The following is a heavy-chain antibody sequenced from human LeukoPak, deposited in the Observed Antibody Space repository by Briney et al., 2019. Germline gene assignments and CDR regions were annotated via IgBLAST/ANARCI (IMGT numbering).Heavy chain of an antibody. CDR2: INHGGST. Sequence: PETPSHTRAVYGGSFSGYYRSWIRQPPGKGLEWVGQINHGGSTNYHPSLKSRVTISVDTSRNQFSLKLSSVTAADTAVYYCASWTVTTYYYYYAMDVWGQGTTVTVSS. V-gene: IGHV4-34*01. CDR1: GGSFSGYY. CDR3: ASWTVTTYYYYYAMDV. D-gene: IGHD4-17*01. J-gene: IGHJ6*02.